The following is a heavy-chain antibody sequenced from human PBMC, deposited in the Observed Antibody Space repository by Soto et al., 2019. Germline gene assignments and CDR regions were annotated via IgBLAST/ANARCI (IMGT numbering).Heavy chain of an antibody. D-gene: IGHD5-18*01. CDR3: ARGALHSYGSPYYYYYYMDV. CDR2: IYYRGST. Sequence: QVQLQESGPGLVKPSETLSLTCTVSGGSISSYYWSWIRQPPGKVLEWIGYIYYRGSTNYNPSLTRRVTIYVATSNHQFSMKLSSVTAADPAVYYCARGALHSYGSPYYYYYYMDVWGKGTTVTVSS. J-gene: IGHJ6*03. V-gene: IGHV4-59*01. CDR1: GGSISSYY.